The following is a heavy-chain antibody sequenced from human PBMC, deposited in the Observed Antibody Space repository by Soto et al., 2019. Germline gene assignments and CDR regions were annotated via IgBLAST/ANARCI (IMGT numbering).Heavy chain of an antibody. Sequence: QVQLVQSGAEVKKPGASVKVSCKASGYTFTSYDITWVRQATGQGLEWMGWMNPNSGNTGYAQKFQGRVTLTRNNSLSTAYMELSSLRSEDTAVYYCARIGDGDYGWSQGDYWGQGTLVTVSS. CDR2: MNPNSGNT. D-gene: IGHD4-17*01. CDR3: ARIGDGDYGWSQGDY. V-gene: IGHV1-8*01. CDR1: GYTFTSYD. J-gene: IGHJ4*02.